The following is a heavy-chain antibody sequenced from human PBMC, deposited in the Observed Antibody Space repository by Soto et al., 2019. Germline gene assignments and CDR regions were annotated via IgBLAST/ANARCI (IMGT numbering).Heavy chain of an antibody. CDR2: ISAYNGNT. CDR1: GYTFTSYG. J-gene: IGHJ6*02. V-gene: IGHV1-18*01. Sequence: ASVKVSCKASGYTFTSYGISWGRQAPGKGLEWMGWISAYNGNTNYAQKLQGRVTMTTDTSTSTAYMELRSLRSDDTAVYYCARGFGELLYYYGMAVWGQRTTVTGFS. CDR3: ARGFGELLYYYGMAV. D-gene: IGHD3-10*01.